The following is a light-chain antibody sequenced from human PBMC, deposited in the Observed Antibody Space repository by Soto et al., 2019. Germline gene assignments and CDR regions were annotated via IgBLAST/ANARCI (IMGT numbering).Light chain of an antibody. Sequence: QSVLTQPASVSGSPGQSITISCTGTSSDVGGYNYVSWYQQHPGKAPKLMIYDVSNRPSGVSNRFSGSKSGNTASLTISGRQAEDEADYYCSSYTSSRVVVGGGTQLTV. CDR1: SSDVGGYNY. J-gene: IGLJ2*01. CDR3: SSYTSSRVV. V-gene: IGLV2-14*01. CDR2: DVS.